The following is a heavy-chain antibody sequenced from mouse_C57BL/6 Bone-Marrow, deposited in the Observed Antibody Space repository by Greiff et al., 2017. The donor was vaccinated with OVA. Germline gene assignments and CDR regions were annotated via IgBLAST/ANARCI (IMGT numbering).Heavy chain of an antibody. V-gene: IGHV3-6*01. D-gene: IGHD2-3*01. CDR2: ISYDGSN. J-gene: IGHJ4*01. Sequence: EVQLQESGPGLVKPSQSLSLTCSVTGYSITSGYYWNWIRQFPGNKLEWMGYISYDGSNNYNPYLKNRISITRDTSKNQFFLKLNSVTTEDTATYYCARKDGYYAMDYWGQGTSVTVSS. CDR3: ARKDGYYAMDY. CDR1: GYSITSGYY.